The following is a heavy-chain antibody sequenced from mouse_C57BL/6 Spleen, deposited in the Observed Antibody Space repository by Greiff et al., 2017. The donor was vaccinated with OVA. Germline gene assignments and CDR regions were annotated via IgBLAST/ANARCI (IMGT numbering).Heavy chain of an antibody. J-gene: IGHJ4*01. D-gene: IGHD2-10*02. V-gene: IGHV5-17*01. CDR1: GFTFRDYG. Sequence: EVKLVESGGGLVKPGGPLKLSCAASGFTFRDYGMHWVRQAPEKGLEWVAYISSGSSTIYYADTVKGRFTISRDNAKNTLFLQMTSLRSEDTAMYYCARERYDYAMDYWGQGTSVTVAS. CDR3: ARERYDYAMDY. CDR2: ISSGSSTI.